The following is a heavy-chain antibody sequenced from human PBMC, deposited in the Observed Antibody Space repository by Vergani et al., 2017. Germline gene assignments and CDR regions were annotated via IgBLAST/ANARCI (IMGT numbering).Heavy chain of an antibody. CDR2: MYHSGST. V-gene: IGHV4-59*01. CDR1: GCSMSGYY. CDR3: GRVADFYGLGSRLLDF. J-gene: IGHJ4*02. D-gene: IGHD3-10*01. Sequence: QVRLQESGPGLVKPSETLSLTCSVSGCSMSGYYWSWIRQPPGKELEWIGYMYHSGSTNYNPSLETRVTISGDTSKNQFSLKLNSVTAADTAVYYCGRVADFYGLGSRLLDFWGQGILVTVSS.